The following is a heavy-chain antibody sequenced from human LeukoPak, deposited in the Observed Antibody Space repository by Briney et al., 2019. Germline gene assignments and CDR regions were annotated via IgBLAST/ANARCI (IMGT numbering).Heavy chain of an antibody. V-gene: IGHV4-39*01. D-gene: IGHD1-26*01. Sequence: KPSETLSLTCTVSGGSISSSGYYWGWIRQPPGKGLAWIASICYSGSTYYIPSLKSRVTISVDTSKNHLSPKLSSLTAADTAAYYCARHEYSGSYYGLSWFDPWGQGTLVTVSS. J-gene: IGHJ5*02. CDR2: ICYSGST. CDR1: GGSISSSGYY. CDR3: ARHEYSGSYYGLSWFDP.